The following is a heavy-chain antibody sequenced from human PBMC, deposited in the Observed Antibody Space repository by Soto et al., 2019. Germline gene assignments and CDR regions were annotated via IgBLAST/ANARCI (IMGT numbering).Heavy chain of an antibody. Sequence: TLSLTCTVSGGSISSGGYYWSWIRQHPGKGLEWIGYIYYSGSTYYNPSLKSRVTISVDTSKNQFSLKLSSVTAADTAVYYCARYDYYYDSSAQPDAFDIWGQGTMVTVSS. CDR3: ARYDYYYDSSAQPDAFDI. CDR2: IYYSGST. D-gene: IGHD3-22*01. V-gene: IGHV4-31*03. CDR1: GGSISSGGYY. J-gene: IGHJ3*02.